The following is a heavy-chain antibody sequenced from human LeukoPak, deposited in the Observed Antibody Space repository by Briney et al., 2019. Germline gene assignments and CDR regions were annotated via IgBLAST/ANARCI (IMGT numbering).Heavy chain of an antibody. CDR3: ARVSYGGNKLHAFDI. CDR2: INAGNGNT. J-gene: IGHJ3*02. CDR1: GYTFTSYG. Sequence: GASVKVSCKASGYTFTSYGISWVRQAPGQRLEWMGWINAGNGNTKYSQKFQGRVTITRDTSASTAYMELSSLRSEDTAVYYCARVSYGGNKLHAFDIWGQGTMVTVSS. D-gene: IGHD4-23*01. V-gene: IGHV1-3*01.